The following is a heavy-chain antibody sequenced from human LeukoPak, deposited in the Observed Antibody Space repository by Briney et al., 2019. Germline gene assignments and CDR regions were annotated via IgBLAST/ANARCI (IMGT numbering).Heavy chain of an antibody. CDR1: GFSLSTSGVG. CDR2: IYWNDDK. D-gene: IGHD2-2*01. Sequence: SGPTLVNPTQTLTLTCTFSGFSLSTSGVGVGWIRQPPGKALEWLALIYWNDDKRYSPSLKSRLTITKDTSKNQVVLTMTNMDPVDTATYYCATCSSTSCHWPFWDYWGQGTLVTVSS. V-gene: IGHV2-5*01. CDR3: ATCSSTSCHWPFWDY. J-gene: IGHJ4*02.